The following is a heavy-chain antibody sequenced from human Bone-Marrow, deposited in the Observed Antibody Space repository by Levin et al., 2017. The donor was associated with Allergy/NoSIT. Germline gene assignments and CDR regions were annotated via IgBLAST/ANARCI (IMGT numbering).Heavy chain of an antibody. V-gene: IGHV3-48*03. CDR3: AREPYYDFWSGSLYYYYYYMDV. D-gene: IGHD3-3*01. CDR2: ISSSGSTI. Sequence: GESLKISCAASGFTFSSYEMNWVRQAPGKGLEWVSYISSSGSTIYYADSVKGRFTISRDNAKNSLYLQMNSLRAEDTAVYYCAREPYYDFWSGSLYYYYYYMDVWGKGTTVTVSS. CDR1: GFTFSSYE. J-gene: IGHJ6*03.